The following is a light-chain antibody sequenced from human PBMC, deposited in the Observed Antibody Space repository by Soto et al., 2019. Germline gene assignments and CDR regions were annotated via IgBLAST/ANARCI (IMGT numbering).Light chain of an antibody. J-gene: IGKJ1*01. V-gene: IGKV1-5*01. CDR2: GAS. CDR1: QSISDW. Sequence: DIQMTQSPSTLSSSVVDRVTITFRASQSISDWLAWYQQKPGKLPQLVIYGASRLESGVPSRFSGRGSGTEFTLTIASLQPDDFATYYCQQYETFSGTFGPGTKVDNK. CDR3: QQYETFSGT.